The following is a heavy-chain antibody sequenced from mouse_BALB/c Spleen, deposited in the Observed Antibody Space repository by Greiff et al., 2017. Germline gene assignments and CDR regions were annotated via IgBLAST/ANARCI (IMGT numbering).Heavy chain of an antibody. V-gene: IGHV5-6*01. J-gene: IGHJ2*01. CDR1: GFTFSSYG. D-gene: IGHD2-14*01. CDR2: ISSGGSYT. CDR3: ASYRYDGNYFDY. Sequence: EVQRVESGGDLVKPGGSLKLSCAASGFTFSSYGMSWVRQTPDKRLEWVATISSGGSYTYYPDSVKGRFTISRDNAKNTLYLQMSSLKSEDTAMYYCASYRYDGNYFDYWGQGTTLTVSS.